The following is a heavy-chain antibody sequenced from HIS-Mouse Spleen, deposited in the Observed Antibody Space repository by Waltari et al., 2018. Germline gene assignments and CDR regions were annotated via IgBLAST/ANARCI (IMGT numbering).Heavy chain of an antibody. Sequence: QVQLVESGGGVVQPGRSLRLACAASGCTFSSYGMDWVRQAPGKGLDGVSVISYDESNQYYADSVKGRFTVFRDNSKNTLYLHMNSLRAEDTAVYYCARGAVAGDAFDIWGQGTMVTVSS. J-gene: IGHJ3*02. D-gene: IGHD6-19*01. CDR2: ISYDESNQ. CDR1: GCTFSSYG. CDR3: ARGAVAGDAFDI. V-gene: IGHV3-30*04.